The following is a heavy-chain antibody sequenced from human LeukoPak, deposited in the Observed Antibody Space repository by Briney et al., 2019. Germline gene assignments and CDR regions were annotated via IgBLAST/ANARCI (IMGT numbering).Heavy chain of an antibody. CDR2: ISSSSSTI. V-gene: IGHV3-48*04. D-gene: IGHD4-17*01. Sequence: GGSLRLSCAASGFTFSSYSMNWVRQAPGKGLEWVSYISSSSSTIYYADSVKGRFTISRDNAKNSLYLQMNSLRAEDTAVYYCARVGYGDYVVYWGQGTLVTVSS. J-gene: IGHJ4*02. CDR1: GFTFSSYS. CDR3: ARVGYGDYVVY.